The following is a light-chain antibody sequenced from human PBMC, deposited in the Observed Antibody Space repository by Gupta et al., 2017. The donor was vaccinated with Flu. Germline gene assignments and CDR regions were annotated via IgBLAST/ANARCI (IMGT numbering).Light chain of an antibody. Sequence: PSSLSAAVGDRVTITCRASQNIDESLNWYQQRPGQSPAPLIFHSSTLESGVPSRFSGSGSGTDFTLSISKLQPEDFATYHCQQTDFAPFTFGQGTRL. V-gene: IGKV1-39*01. J-gene: IGKJ5*01. CDR2: HSS. CDR1: QNIDES. CDR3: QQTDFAPFT.